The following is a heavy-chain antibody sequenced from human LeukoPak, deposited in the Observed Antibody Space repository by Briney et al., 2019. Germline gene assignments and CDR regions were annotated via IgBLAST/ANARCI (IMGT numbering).Heavy chain of an antibody. D-gene: IGHD3-22*01. CDR3: ARDKYYYDSSGQFDY. CDR2: ISAYNGNT. Sequence: GASVKVSCKASGYTFTSYGISWVRQAPGQGLEWMGWISAYNGNTNYAQKLQGRVTMTTDTSTSTAYMELRSLRSDDTAVYYCARDKYYYDSSGQFDYWGQGTLVTVSS. CDR1: GYTFTSYG. V-gene: IGHV1-18*01. J-gene: IGHJ4*02.